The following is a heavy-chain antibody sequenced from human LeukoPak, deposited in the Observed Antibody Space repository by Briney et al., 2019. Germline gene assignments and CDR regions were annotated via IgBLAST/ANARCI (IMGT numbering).Heavy chain of an antibody. CDR2: IHYNGHT. CDR1: GAAISSSY. V-gene: IGHV4-59*12. Sequence: SETLSLTCTVSGAAISSSYWSWIRQPPGKRLEWLGFIHYNGHTNYNPSLQSRVTISTDTSKNQFSLKLSSVTAADTAVYYCARVLEIYGSGSYYPSNWFDPWGQGTLVTVSS. J-gene: IGHJ5*02. CDR3: ARVLEIYGSGSYYPSNWFDP. D-gene: IGHD3-10*01.